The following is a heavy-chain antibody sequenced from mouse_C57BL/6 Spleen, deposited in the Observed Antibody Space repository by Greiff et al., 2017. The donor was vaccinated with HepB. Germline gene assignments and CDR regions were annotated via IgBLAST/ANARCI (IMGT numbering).Heavy chain of an antibody. V-gene: IGHV1-69*01. CDR2: IDPSDSYT. CDR3: ARGNSETRAMDY. CDR1: GYTFTSYW. J-gene: IGHJ4*01. Sequence: QVQLQQPGAELVMPGASVKLSCKASGYTFTSYWMHWVKQRPGQGLEWIGEIDPSDSYTNYNQKFKGKSTLTVDKSSSTAYMQLSSLTSEDSAVYYCARGNSETRAMDYWGQGTSVTVSS.